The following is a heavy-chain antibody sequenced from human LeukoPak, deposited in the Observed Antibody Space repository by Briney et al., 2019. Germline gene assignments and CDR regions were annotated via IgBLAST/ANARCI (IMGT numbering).Heavy chain of an antibody. CDR2: TSYRSKWYN. J-gene: IGHJ4*02. CDR3: AREAEITRFDY. Sequence: SQTLSLTCAISGDSVSSNSVAWNWIRQSPSRGLEWLGRTSYRSKWYNDYAVSVKSRITITPDTSKNQFSLQLNSVTPEDTAVYYCAREAEITRFDYWGQGTLVTVSS. CDR1: GDSVSSNSVA. D-gene: IGHD5-24*01. V-gene: IGHV6-1*01.